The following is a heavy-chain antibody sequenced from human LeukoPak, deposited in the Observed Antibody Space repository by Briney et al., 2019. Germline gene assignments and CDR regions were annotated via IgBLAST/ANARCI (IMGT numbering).Heavy chain of an antibody. D-gene: IGHD4-17*01. CDR2: IYTSGST. Sequence: PSETPSLTCTVSGGSISSGSYYWSWIRQPAGKGLEWIGRIYTSGSTNYNPSLKSRVTISVDTSKNQFSLKLSSVTAADTAVYYCARARGVDYGDLYYYYYMDVWGKGTTVTISS. V-gene: IGHV4-61*02. CDR1: GGSISSGSYY. J-gene: IGHJ6*03. CDR3: ARARGVDYGDLYYYYYMDV.